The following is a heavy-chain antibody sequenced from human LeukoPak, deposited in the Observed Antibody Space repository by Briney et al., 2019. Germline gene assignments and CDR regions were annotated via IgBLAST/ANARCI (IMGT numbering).Heavy chain of an antibody. Sequence: SGGPLTLSCAASGFTFSSYGMHWVRQPPGKGLEWVAVISYDGSNKYYAHPVKGRLTISRDNSKNTIYMQMNSLRVEATAVYYCAKDVEGYYDFWSGYLNYWGERTLVTVSS. CDR3: AKDVEGYYDFWSGYLNY. J-gene: IGHJ4*02. D-gene: IGHD3-3*01. V-gene: IGHV3-30*18. CDR1: GFTFSSYG. CDR2: ISYDGSNK.